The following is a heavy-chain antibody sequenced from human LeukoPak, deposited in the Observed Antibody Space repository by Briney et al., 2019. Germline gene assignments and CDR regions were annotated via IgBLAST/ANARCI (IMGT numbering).Heavy chain of an antibody. CDR3: ARIEHYGDYLFDI. CDR1: GGSISSYY. J-gene: IGHJ3*02. CDR2: IYYSGST. D-gene: IGHD4-17*01. V-gene: IGHV4-59*01. Sequence: SETLSLTCTVSGGSISSYYWSWIRQPPGKGLEWIGYIYYSGSTNYNPSLKSRVTISVDTSKNQFSLKLSSVTAADTAVYYCARIEHYGDYLFDIWRQGTMVTVSS.